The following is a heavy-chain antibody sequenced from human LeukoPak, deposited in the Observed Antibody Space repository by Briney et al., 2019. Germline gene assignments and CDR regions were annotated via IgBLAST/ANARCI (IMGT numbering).Heavy chain of an antibody. CDR1: GFTFSDYY. V-gene: IGHV3-11*01. Sequence: GGSLRLSCAASGFTFSDYYMSWIRQAPGKGLESVSDIRSTGGTTAYADSVKGRFTISRDNSRNTLYLQMNSLRAEDTAVYYCARADRYGTTWYGRVDYWGQGTLVTVSS. CDR3: ARADRYGTTWYGRVDY. CDR2: IRSTGGTT. D-gene: IGHD6-13*01. J-gene: IGHJ4*02.